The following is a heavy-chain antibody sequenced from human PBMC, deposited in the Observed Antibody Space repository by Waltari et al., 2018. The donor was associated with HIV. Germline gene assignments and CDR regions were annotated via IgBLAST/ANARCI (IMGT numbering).Heavy chain of an antibody. CDR1: GYTFTTYG. CDR2: ISAYNGNT. CDR3: ARGRVVVAATYYYYGMDG. V-gene: IGHV1-18*01. J-gene: IGHJ6*02. Sequence: QVQLVQSGAEVKKPGASVKVSCRASGYTFTTYGISWVRQAPGHGLEWMGWISAYNGNTNYAQKFQGRVTMTTDTATTTAYMELRSLRSDDKAVYYCARGRVVVAATYYYYGMDGWAKGPRSPSP. D-gene: IGHD2-15*01.